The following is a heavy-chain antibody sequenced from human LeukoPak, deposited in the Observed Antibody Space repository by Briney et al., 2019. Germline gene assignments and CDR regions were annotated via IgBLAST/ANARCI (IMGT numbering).Heavy chain of an antibody. CDR1: GGSISSYY. Sequence: KPSETLSLPCTVSGGSISSYYWSWIRQPPGKGLEWIGYIYYSGSTNYNPSLKSRVTISVDTSKNQFSLKLSSVTAADTAVYYCARVGRGDFDYWGQGALVTVSS. J-gene: IGHJ4*02. V-gene: IGHV4-59*01. CDR2: IYYSGST. CDR3: ARVGRGDFDY.